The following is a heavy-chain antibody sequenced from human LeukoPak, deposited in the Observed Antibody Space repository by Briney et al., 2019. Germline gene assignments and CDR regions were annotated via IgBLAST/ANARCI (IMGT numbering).Heavy chain of an antibody. Sequence: GGSLRLSCAASGFTFSSYEMNWVRQAPGKGLEWVSYISSSGSTIYYADSVKGRFTISRDNAKNSLYLQMNSLRAEDTAVYYCAREYSSSSGNVLDSWGQGALVTVSS. J-gene: IGHJ4*02. CDR1: GFTFSSYE. CDR2: ISSSGSTI. V-gene: IGHV3-48*03. CDR3: AREYSSSSGNVLDS. D-gene: IGHD6-6*01.